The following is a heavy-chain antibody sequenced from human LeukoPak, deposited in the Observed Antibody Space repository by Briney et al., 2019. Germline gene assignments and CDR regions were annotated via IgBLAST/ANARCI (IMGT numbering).Heavy chain of an antibody. J-gene: IGHJ4*02. CDR2: IYYTESS. D-gene: IGHD6-13*01. CDR3: ARHVGGQLGYPPHYFDY. Sequence: ASETLSLTCTVSGGSISSKNYHWGWIRQPPGKGLEWIGSIYYTESSYHNPSLESRVTLSVDTSRNHFSLKLSSVTAADTAVYYCARHVGGQLGYPPHYFDYWGQGTLVTVSS. CDR1: GGSISSKNYH. V-gene: IGHV4-39*01.